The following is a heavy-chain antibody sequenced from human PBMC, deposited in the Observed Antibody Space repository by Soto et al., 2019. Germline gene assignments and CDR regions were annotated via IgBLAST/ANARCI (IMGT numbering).Heavy chain of an antibody. J-gene: IGHJ4*02. CDR2: IRPDGNEQ. D-gene: IGHD5-18*01. CDR3: ATCRGYSYEY. Sequence: VQLVESGGALVQPGGSLRLSCAASGLTFNNYWMSWVRQAPGKGLEWVANIRPDGNEQHYVDSVKGRFIFSRDNAKSSLSLQMHNLRVDDTAVYYCATCRGYSYEYWGQGTLVTVSS. CDR1: GLTFNNYW. V-gene: IGHV3-7*05.